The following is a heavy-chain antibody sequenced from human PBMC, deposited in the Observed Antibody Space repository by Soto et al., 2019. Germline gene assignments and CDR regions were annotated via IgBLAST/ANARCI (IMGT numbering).Heavy chain of an antibody. CDR1: GYTFTNHG. Sequence: QVQLVQSGAEVKKPGASVKVSCKASGYTFTNHGFSWVRQAPGQGLEWMGWISAYNGNANYAQMLQDRVTMTTDTSTSTAYMELRSLRSDDTAVYYCAREGYPNSGYFTWGQGTLVTVSS. CDR2: ISAYNGNA. D-gene: IGHD3-22*01. V-gene: IGHV1-18*01. J-gene: IGHJ4*02. CDR3: AREGYPNSGYFT.